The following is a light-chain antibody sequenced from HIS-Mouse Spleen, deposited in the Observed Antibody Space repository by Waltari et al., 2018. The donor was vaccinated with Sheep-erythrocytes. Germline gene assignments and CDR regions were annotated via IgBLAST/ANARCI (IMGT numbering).Light chain of an antibody. CDR3: QQYYSTPLT. Sequence: DIVMTQSPDSLAVSLGVRATINCKSSQSVLYSSNNKNYLAWYQQKPGQPPKLLIYWASTRESGVPDRFSGSGSGTDFTLTISSLQAEDVAVYYCQQYYSTPLTFGGGTK. CDR2: WAS. V-gene: IGKV4-1*01. J-gene: IGKJ4*01. CDR1: QSVLYSSNNKNY.